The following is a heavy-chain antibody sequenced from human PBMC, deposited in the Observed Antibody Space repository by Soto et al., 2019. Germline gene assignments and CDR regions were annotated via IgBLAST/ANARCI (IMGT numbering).Heavy chain of an antibody. Sequence: EVQLLESGGSLVQPGGSLRLSCAASGFTFNTNSMSWVRQAPGKGLEWVSAISSSGGSTYYADSVKGRFIISRDNSQNTLYLQMNSLRAEDTAVYYCAKPDGATYNFRYWGQGTLVTVSS. CDR1: GFTFNTNS. J-gene: IGHJ4*02. CDR3: AKPDGATYNFRY. V-gene: IGHV3-23*01. D-gene: IGHD1-1*01. CDR2: ISSSGGST.